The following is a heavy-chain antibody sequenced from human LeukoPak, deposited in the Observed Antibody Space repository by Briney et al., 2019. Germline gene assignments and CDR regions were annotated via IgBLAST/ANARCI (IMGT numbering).Heavy chain of an antibody. CDR3: ARHSAMDV. CDR1: GGSISSSSYY. D-gene: IGHD3-10*01. Sequence: SETLSLTCTVSGGSISSSSYYWSWIRQPAGKGLEWIGRIFASGSTNSNPSLKSRVTMSVDTSKNQFSLNLSSVTAADTAVYYCARHSAMDVWGKGTTVTVSS. J-gene: IGHJ6*04. V-gene: IGHV4-61*02. CDR2: IFASGST.